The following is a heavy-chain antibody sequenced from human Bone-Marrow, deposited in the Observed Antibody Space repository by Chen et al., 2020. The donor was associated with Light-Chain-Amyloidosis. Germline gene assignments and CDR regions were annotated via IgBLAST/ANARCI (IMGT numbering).Heavy chain of an antibody. D-gene: IGHD5-12*01. Sequence: EVQLEQSGPEVKKPGESLKISCKGFGYTFPNYWIGWVRQMPGKGLEWMGVIYPDDSDARYSPSCEGQVTISADKSITTAYLQWRSLKASDTAMYYCARRRDGYNFDYWGQGTLVTVSS. V-gene: IGHV5-51*01. CDR3: ARRRDGYNFDY. J-gene: IGHJ4*02. CDR2: IYPDDSDA. CDR1: GYTFPNYW.